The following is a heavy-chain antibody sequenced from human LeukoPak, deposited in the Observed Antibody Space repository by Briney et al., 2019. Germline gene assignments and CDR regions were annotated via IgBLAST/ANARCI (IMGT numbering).Heavy chain of an antibody. CDR3: ARPERGPHGYGAFDI. J-gene: IGHJ3*02. CDR2: ISGSGGST. D-gene: IGHD5-12*01. Sequence: AASVKVSCKASGGTFSSYAMSWVRQAPGKGLEWVSAISGSGGSTYYADSVKGRFTISRDNSKNTLYLQMNSLRAEDTAVYYCARPERGPHGYGAFDIWGQGTMVTVSS. V-gene: IGHV3-23*01. CDR1: GGTFSSYA.